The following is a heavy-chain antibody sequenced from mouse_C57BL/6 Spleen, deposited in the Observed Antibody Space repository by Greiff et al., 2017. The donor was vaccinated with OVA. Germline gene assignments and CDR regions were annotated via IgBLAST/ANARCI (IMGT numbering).Heavy chain of an antibody. V-gene: IGHV2-2*01. CDR1: GFSLTSYG. Sequence: QVQLQQSGPGLVQPSQSLSITCTVSGFSLTSYGVHWVRQSPGKGLEWLGVIWSGGSTDYNAAFISRLSISKDNSKSQVFFKMNSLQADDTAIYYCASGNGYYPWYFDVWGTGTTVTVSS. J-gene: IGHJ1*03. CDR2: IWSGGST. D-gene: IGHD2-3*01. CDR3: ASGNGYYPWYFDV.